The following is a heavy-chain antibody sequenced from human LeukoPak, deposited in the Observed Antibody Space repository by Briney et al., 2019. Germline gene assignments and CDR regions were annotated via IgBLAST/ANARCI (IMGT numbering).Heavy chain of an antibody. CDR1: GFTFSTYA. CDR2: ISHDGSNK. CDR3: ARVVVTRGLDY. J-gene: IGHJ4*02. D-gene: IGHD3-22*01. V-gene: IGHV3-30*04. Sequence: PGGSLRLSCAASGFTFSTYAMHWVRQAPGKGLEWVAVISHDGSNKYYADSVKGRFTISRDNAKNSLYLQMNSLRAEDTAVYYCARVVVTRGLDYWGQGTLVTVSS.